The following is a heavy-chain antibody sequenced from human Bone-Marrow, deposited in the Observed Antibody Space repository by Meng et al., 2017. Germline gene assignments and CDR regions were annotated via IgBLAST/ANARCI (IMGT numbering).Heavy chain of an antibody. CDR1: VGTFSHYS. CDR2: IIPIFGTA. Sequence: VQAGAWVHKPGFSVTVSCKASVGTFSHYSSSWVRQAPGQGLDWMGGIIPIFGTANYAPKFQGRVTITADESTSTAYMELSSLRSEDTAVYYCARVAAGTSIYFDYWGQGTLVTVS. CDR3: ARVAAGTSIYFDY. V-gene: IGHV1-69*01. J-gene: IGHJ4*02. D-gene: IGHD6-13*01.